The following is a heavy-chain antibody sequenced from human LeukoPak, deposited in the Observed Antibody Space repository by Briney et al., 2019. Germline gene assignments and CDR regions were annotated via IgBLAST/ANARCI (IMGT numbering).Heavy chain of an antibody. V-gene: IGHV3-64*04. CDR2: ISSNGGST. CDR3: ARDGYSSFPYYYYYGMDV. J-gene: IGHJ6*02. Sequence: PGGSLRLSCSASGFTFSSYAMHWVRQAPGKGLEYVSAISSNGGSTYYADSVKGRFTISRDNSKNTLYLQMNSLRAEDTAVYYCARDGYSSFPYYYYYGMDVWGQGTTVTVSS. CDR1: GFTFSSYA. D-gene: IGHD6-19*01.